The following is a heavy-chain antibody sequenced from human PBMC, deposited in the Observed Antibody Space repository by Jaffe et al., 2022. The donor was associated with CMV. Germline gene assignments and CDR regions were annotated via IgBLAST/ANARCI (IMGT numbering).Heavy chain of an antibody. J-gene: IGHJ4*02. Sequence: QLQLQESGPGLVKPSETLSLTCTVSGGSISSSSYYWGWIRQPPGKGLEWIGSIYYSGSTYYNPSLKSRVTISVDTSKNQFSLKLSSVTAADTAVYYCARLSGVGTPYDYWGQGTLVTVSS. D-gene: IGHD1-26*01. V-gene: IGHV4-39*01. CDR3: ARLSGVGTPYDY. CDR2: IYYSGST. CDR1: GGSISSSSYY.